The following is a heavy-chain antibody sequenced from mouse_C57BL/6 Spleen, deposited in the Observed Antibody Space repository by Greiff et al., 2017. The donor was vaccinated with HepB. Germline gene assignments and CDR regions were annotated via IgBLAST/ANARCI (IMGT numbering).Heavy chain of an antibody. CDR1: GYAFSSSW. J-gene: IGHJ1*03. CDR3: ARGEDGYYRYFDV. Sequence: QVQLKESGPELVKPGASVKISCKASGYAFSSSWMNWVKQRPGKGLEWIGRIYPGDGDTNYNGKFKGKATLTADKSSSTAYMQLSSLTSEDSAVYFCARGEDGYYRYFDVWGTGTTVTVSS. D-gene: IGHD2-3*01. V-gene: IGHV1-82*01. CDR2: IYPGDGDT.